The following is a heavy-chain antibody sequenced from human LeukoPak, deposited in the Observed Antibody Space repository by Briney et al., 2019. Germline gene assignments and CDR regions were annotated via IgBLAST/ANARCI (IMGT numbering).Heavy chain of an antibody. J-gene: IGHJ4*02. V-gene: IGHV3-64*01. CDR3: ARESATSGWLFDY. Sequence: GGSLRLSCAASGFTFSTYAMHWVRQAPGKGLEYVSAISNHGGSTYYANSVKGRFIISRDNSKNTLYLQMGSLRAEDTAVYYCARESATSGWLFDYWGQGTLVTVSS. CDR1: GFTFSTYA. CDR2: ISNHGGST. D-gene: IGHD6-19*01.